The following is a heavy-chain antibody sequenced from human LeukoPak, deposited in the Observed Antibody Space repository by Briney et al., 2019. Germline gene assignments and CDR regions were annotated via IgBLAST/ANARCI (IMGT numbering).Heavy chain of an antibody. J-gene: IGHJ4*02. CDR1: GFTFSPSW. CDR3: ARDGSAYNLDY. CDR2: ISNDGSWI. V-gene: IGHV3-74*01. Sequence: LPGGSLRLTCAASGFTFSPSWMHWVRQAPGKGLEWVSRISNDGSWINYADSVKGRFTVSRDNAKNTLNLQMNSLRAEDTAVYFCARDGSAYNLDYWGQGVLVTVSS. D-gene: IGHD3-16*01.